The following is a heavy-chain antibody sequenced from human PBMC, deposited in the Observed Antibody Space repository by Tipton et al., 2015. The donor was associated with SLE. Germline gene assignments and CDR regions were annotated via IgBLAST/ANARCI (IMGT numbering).Heavy chain of an antibody. CDR3: ARGPRSLGGSPRDDT. CDR2: IYHSGGT. J-gene: IGHJ5*02. V-gene: IGHV4-61*01. Sequence: LRLSCTVSGGSVSSGSYYWSWIRQPPGKGLEWIGYIYHSGGTNHSPSLRSRLTTSVDTSKNQFSLRLSSVTAADTAVYYCARGPRSLGGSPRDDTWGQGTLVTVSS. D-gene: IGHD2-15*01. CDR1: GGSVSSGSYY.